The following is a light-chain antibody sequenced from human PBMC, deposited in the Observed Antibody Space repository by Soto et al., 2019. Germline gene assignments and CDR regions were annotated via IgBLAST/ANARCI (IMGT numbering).Light chain of an antibody. Sequence: IVMTPSPAPLSVSPGDRATLSCRASESVTSSLAWYQQKPGQPPRLLIYAASTRATDVPARFSGGGSETEFTLTISSLQSEDFAVYFCQQYNIWPLWTFGQGTKVDIK. CDR1: ESVTSS. V-gene: IGKV3-15*01. CDR3: QQYNIWPLWT. J-gene: IGKJ1*01. CDR2: AAS.